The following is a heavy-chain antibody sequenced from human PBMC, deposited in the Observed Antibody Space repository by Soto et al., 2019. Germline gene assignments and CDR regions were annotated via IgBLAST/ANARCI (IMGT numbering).Heavy chain of an antibody. CDR2: IYYSGST. V-gene: IGHV4-31*03. CDR3: ASGPYDFWSGYGRPDGYYYYYGMDV. J-gene: IGHJ6*02. CDR1: GGSISSGGYY. D-gene: IGHD3-3*01. Sequence: SETLSLTCTVSGGSISSGGYYWSWIRQHPGKGLEWIGYIYYSGSTYYNPSLKSRVTISVDTSKNQFSLKLSSVTAADTAVYYCASGPYDFWSGYGRPDGYYYYYGMDVWGQGTTVTVSS.